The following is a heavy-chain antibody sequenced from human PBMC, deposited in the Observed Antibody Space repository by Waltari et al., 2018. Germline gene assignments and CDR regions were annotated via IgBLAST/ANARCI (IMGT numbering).Heavy chain of an antibody. Sequence: QLQESGPGLVTPSEPLSLTCSVSGGSITSYYWSWIRQPPGKGLAWIGYIHYSGSTNYNPSLKSRVTMSIDTSKNQFSLKLSSLTAADTAMYYCARDRDNSPVWGQGTMVTVSS. V-gene: IGHV4-59*01. J-gene: IGHJ3*01. CDR1: GGSITSYY. D-gene: IGHD1-1*01. CDR2: IHYSGST. CDR3: ARDRDNSPV.